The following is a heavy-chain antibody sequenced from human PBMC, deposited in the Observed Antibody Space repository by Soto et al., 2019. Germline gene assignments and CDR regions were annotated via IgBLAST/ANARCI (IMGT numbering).Heavy chain of an antibody. CDR1: GFTFSNAW. Sequence: EVQLVESGGGLVKPGGSLRLSCAASGFTFSNAWMNWVRQAPGKGLEWVGRIKRKTDGGTTDYAAPVKGRFTISRDDSKNTLYLQMNSLKTEYTAVYYCTTVSIFGGTDDYWGQGTLVTVSS. J-gene: IGHJ4*02. V-gene: IGHV3-15*07. CDR3: TTVSIFGGTDDY. D-gene: IGHD3-3*01. CDR2: IKRKTDGGTT.